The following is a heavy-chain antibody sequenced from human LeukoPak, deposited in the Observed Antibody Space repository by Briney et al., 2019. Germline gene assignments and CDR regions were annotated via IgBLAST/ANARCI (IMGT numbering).Heavy chain of an antibody. CDR2: ISYDGSNK. Sequence: GRSLRLSCAASGFTFSSYAMHWVRQAPGKGLEWVAVISYDGSNKYYADSVKGRFTISRDNSKNTLYLQMNSLRAEDTAVYYCARDYYGDYVREGWFDPWGQGTLVTVSS. CDR1: GFTFSSYA. D-gene: IGHD4-17*01. V-gene: IGHV3-30-3*01. J-gene: IGHJ5*02. CDR3: ARDYYGDYVREGWFDP.